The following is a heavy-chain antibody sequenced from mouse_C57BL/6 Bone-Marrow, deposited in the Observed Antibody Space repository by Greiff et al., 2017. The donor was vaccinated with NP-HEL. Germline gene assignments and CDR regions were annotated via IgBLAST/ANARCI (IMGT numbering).Heavy chain of an antibody. CDR3: AREGGLLLRSPWFAY. Sequence: EVKLQESGPGLVKPSQSLSLTCSVTGYSITSGYYWNWIRQFPGNKLEWMGYISYDGSNNYNPSLKNRISITRDTSKNQFFLKLNSVTTEDTATYYCAREGGLLLRSPWFAYWGQGTLVTVSA. CDR2: ISYDGSN. V-gene: IGHV3-6*01. J-gene: IGHJ3*01. D-gene: IGHD1-1*01. CDR1: GYSITSGYY.